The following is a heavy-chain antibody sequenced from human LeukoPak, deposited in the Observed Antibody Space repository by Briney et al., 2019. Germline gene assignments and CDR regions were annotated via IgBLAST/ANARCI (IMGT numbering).Heavy chain of an antibody. V-gene: IGHV3-7*04. D-gene: IGHD6-19*01. J-gene: IGHJ4*02. CDR1: GFTFSGFW. Sequence: GGSLRLSCAASGFTFSGFWMSWVRQAPGKGLQWVANIKKDGSEKYYVDSVKGRFTISRDNAKNSVYLQMNSPRAEDTAVYYCAGGSGWLIDYWGQGTLVTVSS. CDR2: IKKDGSEK. CDR3: AGGSGWLIDY.